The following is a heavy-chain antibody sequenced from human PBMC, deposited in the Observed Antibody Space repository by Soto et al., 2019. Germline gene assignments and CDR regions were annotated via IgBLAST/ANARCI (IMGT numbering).Heavy chain of an antibody. CDR1: AGSITTSY. CDR2: ISYRGST. CDR3: ASSGIVGREVNTWFDP. J-gene: IGHJ5*02. D-gene: IGHD3-22*01. V-gene: IGHV4-59*01. Sequence: SETLSLTCTVSAGSITTSYWSWIRQPLGKALEWIGYISYRGSTNYNPSLKSRLTISIDTSKSQISLKLTSTTTADTAVYYCASSGIVGREVNTWFDPWGQGTLVTVSS.